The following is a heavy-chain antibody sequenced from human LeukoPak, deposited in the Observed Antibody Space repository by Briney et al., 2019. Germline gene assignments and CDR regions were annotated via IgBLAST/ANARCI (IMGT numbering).Heavy chain of an antibody. J-gene: IGHJ6*02. CDR3: AKVMVRGTYYYYGMDV. V-gene: IGHV3-23*01. CDR1: GFTFSSYA. D-gene: IGHD3-10*01. Sequence: GGSVRLSCAASGFTFSSYAMSWVRQAPGKGLERVSDITGSGGSTHYADSVKGRFTISRDNSKNTLYLQMNSLRAEDTAIYYCAKVMVRGTYYYYGMDVWGQGTTVTVSS. CDR2: ITGSGGST.